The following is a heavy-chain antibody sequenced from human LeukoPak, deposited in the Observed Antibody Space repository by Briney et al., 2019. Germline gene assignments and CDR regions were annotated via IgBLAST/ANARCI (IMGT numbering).Heavy chain of an antibody. Sequence: PGGSLRLSCAASGFTFTDYYMGWIRQAPGRGLEWVSYISGSGLTVYYVDSVKGRFTISRDNAKRSLYLQMDSLRAEDTAVYYCARAVDDRSLYDKWGQGTLVTVSA. D-gene: IGHD5/OR15-5a*01. V-gene: IGHV3-11*04. CDR2: ISGSGLTV. CDR1: GFTFTDYY. J-gene: IGHJ4*02. CDR3: ARAVDDRSLYDK.